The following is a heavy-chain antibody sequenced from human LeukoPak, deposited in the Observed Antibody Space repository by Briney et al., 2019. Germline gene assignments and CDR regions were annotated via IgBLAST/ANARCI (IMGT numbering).Heavy chain of an antibody. CDR1: GFTFSSYN. CDR2: ISDSSTTI. V-gene: IGHV3-48*04. J-gene: IGHJ6*03. CDR3: ARIGEVAAAGTRSRLAYYYMDV. D-gene: IGHD6-13*01. Sequence: GGSLRLSCAASGFTFSSYNMNWVRQAPGKGLEWVSYISDSSTTIYYADSVKGRFTISRDNAKNSLYLQMNSLRAEDTAVYYCARIGEVAAAGTRSRLAYYYMDVWGKGTTVTVSS.